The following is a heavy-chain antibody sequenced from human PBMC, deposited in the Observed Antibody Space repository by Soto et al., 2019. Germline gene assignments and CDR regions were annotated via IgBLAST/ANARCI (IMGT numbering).Heavy chain of an antibody. V-gene: IGHV3-23*01. CDR2: MGQSGSGT. CDR1: GFSFGSYA. D-gene: IGHD3-3*01. J-gene: IGHJ6*03. CDR3: AAFAGPYYLSSYMDV. Sequence: HPGGSLRLSCAASGFSFGSYAMNWVGQAPGKGLEWVSAMGQSGSGTYYTDAVKGRFTVSRDNSGKTLSLQMHSLRAEDTAVYYCAAFAGPYYLSSYMDVWGKGTTVTLPS.